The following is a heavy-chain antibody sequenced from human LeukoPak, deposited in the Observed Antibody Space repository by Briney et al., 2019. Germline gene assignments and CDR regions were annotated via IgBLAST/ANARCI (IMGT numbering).Heavy chain of an antibody. J-gene: IGHJ6*03. CDR2: ISWNSGSI. CDR3: ARRGYPYYYYMDV. CDR1: GFTFDDYA. D-gene: IGHD3-16*02. V-gene: IGHV3-9*03. Sequence: PGGSLRLSCAASGFTFDDYAMHWVRQAPGKGLEWVSGISWNSGSIGYADSVKGRFTISRDNAKNSLYLQMNSLRAEDMALYYCARRGYPYYYYMDVWGTGTTVTVSS.